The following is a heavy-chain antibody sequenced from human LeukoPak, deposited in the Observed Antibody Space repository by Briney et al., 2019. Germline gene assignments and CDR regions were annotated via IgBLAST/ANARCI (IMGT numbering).Heavy chain of an antibody. V-gene: IGHV3-23*01. D-gene: IGHD2-2*01. Sequence: GGSLRLSCAASGFTFSSYPMNWVRQAPGKGLEWVSAISGSGFSTYYADSVKRQFTIFRDNTKNTVHLQINSLRAEDTAEYYCAKSGCSSASCYVPNWGQGTLVAVSS. CDR3: AKSGCSSASCYVPN. J-gene: IGHJ4*02. CDR1: GFTFSSYP. CDR2: ISGSGFST.